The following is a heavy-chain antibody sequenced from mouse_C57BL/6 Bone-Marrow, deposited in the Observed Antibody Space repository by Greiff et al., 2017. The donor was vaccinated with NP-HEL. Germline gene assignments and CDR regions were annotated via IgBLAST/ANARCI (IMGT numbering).Heavy chain of an antibody. CDR2: ISDGGSYT. V-gene: IGHV5-4*01. J-gene: IGHJ1*03. CDR3: ARDRVLRYPWYFDV. CDR1: GFTFSSYA. D-gene: IGHD1-1*01. Sequence: DVMLVESGGGLVKPGGSLKLSCAASGFTFSSYAMSWVRQTPEKRLEWVATISDGGSYTYYPDNVKGRFTISRDNAKNNLYLQMSHLKSEDTAMYYCARDRVLRYPWYFDVWGTGTTVTVSS.